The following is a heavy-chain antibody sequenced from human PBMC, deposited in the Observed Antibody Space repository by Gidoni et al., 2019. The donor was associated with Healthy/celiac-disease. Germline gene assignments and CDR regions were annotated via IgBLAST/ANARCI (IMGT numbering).Heavy chain of an antibody. CDR2: ISGIGGST. Sequence: EVQLLESGGGLVQPGGSLRLSCAASGFTFSSYAMSWVRQAPGKGLEWVSAISGIGGSTYYADSVSGRFTISRDNSKNTLYLQMTSLMAEDTAVYYCAKGQVRGKATRGGQGTLVTVSS. D-gene: IGHD2-15*01. CDR1: GFTFSSYA. V-gene: IGHV3-23*01. CDR3: AKGQVRGKATR. J-gene: IGHJ4*02.